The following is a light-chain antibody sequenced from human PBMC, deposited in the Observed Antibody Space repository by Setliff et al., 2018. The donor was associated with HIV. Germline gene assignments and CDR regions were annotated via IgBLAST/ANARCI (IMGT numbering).Light chain of an antibody. CDR3: QVWDSSTDHHV. J-gene: IGLJ1*01. V-gene: IGLV3-21*03. CDR2: DDN. Sequence: SYELTQPPSVSVAPGKTARITCGGNNIGGKSVHWYQQKPGQAPALVVYDDNDRPSGIPERFSGSNSGNTATLTTSRVEAGDEADYYCQVWDSSTDHHVFGTGTKVTVL. CDR1: NIGGKS.